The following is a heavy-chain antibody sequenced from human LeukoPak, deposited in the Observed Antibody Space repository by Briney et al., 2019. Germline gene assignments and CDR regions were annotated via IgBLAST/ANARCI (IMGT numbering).Heavy chain of an antibody. CDR2: IKQDGSEK. J-gene: IGHJ3*02. Sequence: GGSLRLSCAASGFTFSSYWMSWVRQAPGKGLEWVANIKQDGSEKYYVDSVKGRFTISRDNAKNSLYLQMNSLRAEDTALYYCAKEGVGGAFDIWGQGTMVTVSS. V-gene: IGHV3-7*03. CDR1: GFTFSSYW. D-gene: IGHD2-15*01. CDR3: AKEGVGGAFDI.